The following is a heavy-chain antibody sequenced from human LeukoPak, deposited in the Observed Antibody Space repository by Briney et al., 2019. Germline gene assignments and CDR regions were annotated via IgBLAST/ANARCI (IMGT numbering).Heavy chain of an antibody. CDR3: AGDIVLGKWELLLEWFDP. V-gene: IGHV1-18*01. J-gene: IGHJ5*02. CDR1: GYTFTSYG. CDR2: ISAYNGNT. D-gene: IGHD1-26*01. Sequence: ASVKVSCKASGYTFTSYGISWVRQAPGQGLEWMGWISAYNGNTNYAQKLQGRVTMTTDTSTSTAYMELRSLRSDDTAVYYCAGDIVLGKWELLLEWFDPWGQGTLVTVSS.